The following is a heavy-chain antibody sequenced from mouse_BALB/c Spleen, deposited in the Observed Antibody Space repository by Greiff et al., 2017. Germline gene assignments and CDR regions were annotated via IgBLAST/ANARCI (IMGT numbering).Heavy chain of an antibody. V-gene: IGHV5-12-2*01. CDR3: ASDPFAY. J-gene: IGHJ3*01. CDR2: ISNGGGST. Sequence: EVMLVESGGGLVQPGGSLKLSCAASGFTFSSYTMSWVRQTPEKRLEWVAYISNGGGSTYYPDTVKGRFTISRDNAKNTLYLQMSSLKSEDTAMYYCASDPFAYWGQGTLVTVSA. CDR1: GFTFSSYT.